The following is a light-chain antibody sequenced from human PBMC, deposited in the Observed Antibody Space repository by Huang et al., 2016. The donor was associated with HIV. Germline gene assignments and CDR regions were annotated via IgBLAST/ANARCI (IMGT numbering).Light chain of an antibody. CDR2: GAS. CDR1: HSVSSN. Sequence: ERVMTQSPATLSVAPGERVTLSCGASHSVSSNLAWYQQKPGQAPRLLIHGASTRATGIPARCSGSGSGTEFTLAISSLQSEDSGVYFCQQYDNWPLTFGQGTRLEIK. V-gene: IGKV3-15*01. CDR3: QQYDNWPLT. J-gene: IGKJ5*01.